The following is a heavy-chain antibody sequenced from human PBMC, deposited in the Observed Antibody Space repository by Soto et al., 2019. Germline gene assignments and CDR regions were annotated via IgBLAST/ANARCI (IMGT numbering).Heavy chain of an antibody. CDR3: AKDREMGGYYTYDY. CDR2: ISFDGTNK. Sequence: PGGSLRLSCAASGFTFSRYGMHWVRQDPGKGLEWVAIISFDGTNKYYADSVKGRFTISRDNSKNTLYLQMNSLRADDSAVYYCAKDREMGGYYTYDYWGQGTLVTVSS. V-gene: IGHV3-30*18. D-gene: IGHD3-3*01. CDR1: GFTFSRYG. J-gene: IGHJ4*02.